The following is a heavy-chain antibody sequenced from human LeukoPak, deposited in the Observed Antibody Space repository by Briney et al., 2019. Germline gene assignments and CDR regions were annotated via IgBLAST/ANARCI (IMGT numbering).Heavy chain of an antibody. V-gene: IGHV3-72*01. D-gene: IGHD3-22*01. CDR2: IRNKVTSYAT. Sequence: TGGSLRLSCAASGFTFSDHYMDWVRQAPGKGLEWVGRIRNKVTSYATDYAASVRGRFTISRSDSENSLYLQMNGLKSEGTALYYCARGLNSGYYYDLDGFDFWGQGTMVTVSS. J-gene: IGHJ3*01. CDR1: GFTFSDHY. CDR3: ARGLNSGYYYDLDGFDF.